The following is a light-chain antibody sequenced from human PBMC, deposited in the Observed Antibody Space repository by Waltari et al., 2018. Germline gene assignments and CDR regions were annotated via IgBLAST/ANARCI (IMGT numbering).Light chain of an antibody. Sequence: QSALTQPRSVSGSPAQSVTISCTGTSSDVGGYNYVSWYQQHPGKAPKLMIYDVSTRPSGVPDRFSGSKSGNTASLTISGLQAEDEADYYCCSYAGSYTLGVFGTGTKVTVL. CDR2: DVS. J-gene: IGLJ1*01. CDR1: SSDVGGYNY. CDR3: CSYAGSYTLGV. V-gene: IGLV2-11*01.